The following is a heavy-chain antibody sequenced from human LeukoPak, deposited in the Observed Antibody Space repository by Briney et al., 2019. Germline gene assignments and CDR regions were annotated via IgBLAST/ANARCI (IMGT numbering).Heavy chain of an antibody. Sequence: PSETLSLTCTVSGGSISSYYWSWIRQPPGKGLEWIGYIYYSGSTNYNPSLKSRVTISVDTSKNQFSLKLSSVTTADTAVYYCARSVVPPDWHFDLWGRGTLVTVSS. CDR2: IYYSGST. D-gene: IGHD4-23*01. CDR3: ARSVVPPDWHFDL. V-gene: IGHV4-59*01. CDR1: GGSISSYY. J-gene: IGHJ2*01.